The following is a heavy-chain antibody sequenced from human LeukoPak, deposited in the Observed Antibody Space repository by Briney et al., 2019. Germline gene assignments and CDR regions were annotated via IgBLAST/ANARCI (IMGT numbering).Heavy chain of an antibody. V-gene: IGHV3-30-3*01. Sequence: GRSLRLSCAASGFTFSSYPMHWVRQAAGKGMEWVGVISYDGSNKYSADSVKGRFTISRDNSKNTLYLQVSSLRAEDTAVYYCARDGGGYYASGTHYYFDCWGQGTLVTVSS. J-gene: IGHJ4*02. CDR1: GFTFSSYP. D-gene: IGHD3-10*01. CDR2: ISYDGSNK. CDR3: ARDGGGYYASGTHYYFDC.